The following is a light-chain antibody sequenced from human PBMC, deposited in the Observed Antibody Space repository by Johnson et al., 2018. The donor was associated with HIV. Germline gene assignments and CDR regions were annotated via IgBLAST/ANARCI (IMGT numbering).Light chain of an antibody. CDR1: SSNIGKNY. Sequence: QSVLTQPPSVSAAPGQKVTISCSGSSSNIGKNYVSWYRHLPGTAPTLLIYEKNKRPSGIPDRFSASKSGTSATLDITGLQTGDEADYYCGTWDSGLGAHYVFGTGTKVTVL. CDR2: EKN. CDR3: GTWDSGLGAHYV. J-gene: IGLJ1*01. V-gene: IGLV1-51*02.